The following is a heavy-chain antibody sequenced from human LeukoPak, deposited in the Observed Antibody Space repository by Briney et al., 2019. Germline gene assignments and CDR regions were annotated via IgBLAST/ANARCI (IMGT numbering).Heavy chain of an antibody. V-gene: IGHV5-51*01. CDR2: IYPGDSDT. J-gene: IGHJ4*02. CDR3: ARGSSSWYPEYYFDY. D-gene: IGHD6-13*01. CDR1: GYSFTSYW. Sequence: GESLKISCKGSGYSFTSYWIGWVRQMPGKGLEWMGIIYPGDSDTRYSPSFQGQVTISADKSISTAYLQWSSLKASDTAMYYCARGSSSWYPEYYFDYWGQGTLVTVSS.